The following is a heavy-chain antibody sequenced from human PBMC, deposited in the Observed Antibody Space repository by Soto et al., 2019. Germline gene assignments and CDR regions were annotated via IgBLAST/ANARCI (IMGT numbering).Heavy chain of an antibody. J-gene: IGHJ4*02. V-gene: IGHV1-3*01. CDR1: GYTFTSYA. CDR3: ARAPGGTGIAAY. Sequence: ASVKVSFKASGYTFTSYAMQWVRQAPGQRLEWMGWINAGNGNTKYSQKFQGRVTITRDTSASTAYMELSSLRSEDTAVYYCARAPGGTGIAAYWGQGTLVTVSS. CDR2: INAGNGNT. D-gene: IGHD6-13*01.